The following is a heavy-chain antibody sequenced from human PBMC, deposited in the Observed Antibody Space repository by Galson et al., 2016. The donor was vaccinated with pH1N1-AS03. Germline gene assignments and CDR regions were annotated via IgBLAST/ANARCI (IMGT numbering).Heavy chain of an antibody. D-gene: IGHD1-1*01. CDR3: AQWSNNWDWAIDY. CDR2: INKDEDER. Sequence: SLRLSCAVSGFSISSGAMTWVRQAPGKGLEWVATINKDEDERYYMGSVKGRCTISRDNVRNSLYLQMNSLRDEDTGVYFCAQWSNNWDWAIDYCGQGTLVTVSS. J-gene: IGHJ4*02. V-gene: IGHV3-7*01. CDR1: GFSISSGA.